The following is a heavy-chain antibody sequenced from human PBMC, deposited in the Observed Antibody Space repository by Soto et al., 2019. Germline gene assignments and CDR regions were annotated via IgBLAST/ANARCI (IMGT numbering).Heavy chain of an antibody. CDR3: AMTIYDWFDP. J-gene: IGHJ5*02. CDR2: IYYSGST. D-gene: IGHD4-17*01. V-gene: IGHV4-59*08. Sequence: PSETLSLTCTVSGGSISSYYWSWIRQPPGKGLEWIGYIYYSGSTNYNPSLKRRVTISVDTSKNQFSLKLSSVTAADTAVYYCAMTIYDWFDPWGQGTLVTVSS. CDR1: GGSISSYY.